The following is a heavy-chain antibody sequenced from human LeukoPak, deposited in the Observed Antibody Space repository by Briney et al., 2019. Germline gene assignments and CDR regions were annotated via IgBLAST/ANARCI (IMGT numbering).Heavy chain of an antibody. V-gene: IGHV3-53*01. D-gene: IGHD6-13*01. CDR1: GFTVSSNY. J-gene: IGHJ4*02. Sequence: PGGSLRLSCAASGFTVSSNYMSWVRQAPGKGLEWVSVIYSGGSTYYADSVKGRFTISRDNSKNTLYLQMNSLRAEDTAVYYCAREYSSSWYGGGSYAFGYWGQGTLVTVSS. CDR2: IYSGGST. CDR3: AREYSSSWYGGGSYAFGY.